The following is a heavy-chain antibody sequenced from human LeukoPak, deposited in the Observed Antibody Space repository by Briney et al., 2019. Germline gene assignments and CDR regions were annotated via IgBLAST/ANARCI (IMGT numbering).Heavy chain of an antibody. CDR3: IRDFRSADL. Sequence: RSGGSLRLSCVASGFTFSNYWMHWVRQPPGKGLVWVSRIYVDGRTTNYADSVKGRFTISRDNAKNTVHLEMNSLSVEDTATYYCIRDFRSADLWGQGTLVTVTS. CDR2: IYVDGRTT. CDR1: GFTFSNYW. V-gene: IGHV3-74*01. J-gene: IGHJ5*02.